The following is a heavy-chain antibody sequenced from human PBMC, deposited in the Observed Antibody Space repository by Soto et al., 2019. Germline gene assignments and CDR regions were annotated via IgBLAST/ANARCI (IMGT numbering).Heavy chain of an antibody. V-gene: IGHV3-30-3*01. CDR2: VSFDGSNS. Sequence: QVQLVESGGGVVQPGRSLRLSCAASGFTFSNYAMHWVRQAPGKGLDWVAVVSFDGSNSYYADSVKGRFTISRDNSKNTLFLQMNSLRPEETAVYFCATPIVPAIQNHPYYFYGLDVWGQGTTVTVSS. J-gene: IGHJ6*02. D-gene: IGHD2-21*01. CDR3: ATPIVPAIQNHPYYFYGLDV. CDR1: GFTFSNYA.